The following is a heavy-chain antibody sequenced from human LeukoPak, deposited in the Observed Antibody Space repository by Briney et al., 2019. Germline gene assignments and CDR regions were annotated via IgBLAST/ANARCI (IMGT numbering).Heavy chain of an antibody. CDR2: VNHSGST. D-gene: IGHD6-13*01. CDR1: GVSFSGYY. J-gene: IGHJ5*02. V-gene: IGHV4-34*01. CDR3: ARHKGYSSSWYNWFDP. Sequence: SETLSLTCAVYGVSFSGYYWSWIRQPPGKGLEWIGEVNHSGSTNYNPSLKSRVTMSVDTSKNQFSLNLSSVTAADTAVYYCARHKGYSSSWYNWFDPWGQGTLVTVSS.